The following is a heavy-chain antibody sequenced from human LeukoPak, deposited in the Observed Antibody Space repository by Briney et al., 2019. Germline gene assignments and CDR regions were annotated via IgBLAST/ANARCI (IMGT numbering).Heavy chain of an antibody. CDR3: ARDRSPHYYDSSGYSPNPLDY. Sequence: ASVKVSCKASGYTFTGYYMHWVRQAPGQGLEWMGWINPNSGGTNYAQKFQGRVTMTRDTSISTAYMELSRLRSDDTAVYYCARDRSPHYYDSSGYSPNPLDYWGQGTLVTVSS. J-gene: IGHJ4*02. D-gene: IGHD3-22*01. CDR2: INPNSGGT. V-gene: IGHV1-2*02. CDR1: GYTFTGYY.